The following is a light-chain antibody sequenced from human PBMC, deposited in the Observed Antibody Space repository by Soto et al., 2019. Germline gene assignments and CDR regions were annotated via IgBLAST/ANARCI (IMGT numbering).Light chain of an antibody. CDR2: DVS. V-gene: IGLV2-11*01. Sequence: QSALTQPRSVYGSPGQSVTISCTGTSSDVGGYNYVSWYQQYPGTAPKLMIYDVSMRPSGVPDRFSGSKSGNTASLTISGLQAEDEADYYCCSYAGSYTFYVFGTGTKVTV. J-gene: IGLJ1*01. CDR1: SSDVGGYNY. CDR3: CSYAGSYTFYV.